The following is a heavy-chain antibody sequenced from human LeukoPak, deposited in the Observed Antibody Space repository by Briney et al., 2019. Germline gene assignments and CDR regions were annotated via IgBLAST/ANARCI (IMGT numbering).Heavy chain of an antibody. CDR3: ASSITMVRGVNY. CDR1: GGSISSGGYY. D-gene: IGHD3-10*01. CDR2: IYYSGST. V-gene: IGHV4-31*03. J-gene: IGHJ4*02. Sequence: SETLSLTCTVSGGSISSGGYYWSWILQHPGKGLEWIGYIYYSGSTYYNPSLKSRVTISVDTSKNQFSLKLSSVTAADTAVYYCASSITMVRGVNYWGQGTLVIVSS.